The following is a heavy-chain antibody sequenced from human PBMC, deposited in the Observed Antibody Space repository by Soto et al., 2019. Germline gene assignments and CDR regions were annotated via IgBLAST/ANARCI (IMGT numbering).Heavy chain of an antibody. D-gene: IGHD6-25*01. J-gene: IGHJ3*02. Sequence: EVQLVESGGGLVQPGGSLRLSCAASGFTFGNYWMTWVRQAPGKGLEWVANIKGDGSAKYYLDSVRGRFTVSRDNAENSLFLKMKILRAEDTALYYCARDVSPGSSGYYWDAFAIWGQGTMVTVS. CDR2: IKGDGSAK. CDR1: GFTFGNYW. V-gene: IGHV3-7*05. CDR3: ARDVSPGSSGYYWDAFAI.